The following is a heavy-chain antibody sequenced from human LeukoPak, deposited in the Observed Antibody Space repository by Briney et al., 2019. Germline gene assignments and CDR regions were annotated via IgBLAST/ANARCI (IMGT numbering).Heavy chain of an antibody. CDR3: ARTAASLSLFDY. J-gene: IGHJ4*02. CDR1: GYTFSSYG. CDR2: IRGYNGNT. Sequence: ASVKVSCKASGYTFSSYGINWVRQAPGQGLEWMGWIRGYNGNTNYAQRLQGRVTMTTDTSTSTAYMELRSLRTDDTAVYYCARTAASLSLFDYWGQGTMVTLSS. V-gene: IGHV1-18*01. D-gene: IGHD2-15*01.